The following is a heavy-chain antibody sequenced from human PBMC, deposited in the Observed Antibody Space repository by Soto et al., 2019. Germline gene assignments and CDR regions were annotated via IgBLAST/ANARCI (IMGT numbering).Heavy chain of an antibody. CDR3: ASYYSSSSVGDY. CDR1: GGTFSSYA. D-gene: IGHD6-6*01. V-gene: IGHV1-69*12. J-gene: IGHJ4*02. CDR2: IIPIFGTA. Sequence: QVQLVQSGAEVKKPGSSVKVSCKASGGTFSSYAISWVQQAPGQGLEWMGGIIPIFGTANYAQKFQGRVTIXAXXSTSTAYMELSSLRSEDTAVYYCASYYSSSSVGDYWGQGTLVTVSS.